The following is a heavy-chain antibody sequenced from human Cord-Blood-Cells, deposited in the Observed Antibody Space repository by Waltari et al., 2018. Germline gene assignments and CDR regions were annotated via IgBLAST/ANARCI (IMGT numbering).Heavy chain of an antibody. CDR3: AALELDY. J-gene: IGHJ4*02. Sequence: QVQLQESGPGLVKPSETLSLTCTVSGGSISSHYWSWIRQPPGKGLEWIGYIYYSGSTTYNPSLKSRVTISVDTSKNQFSLKLSSVTAADTAVYYCAALELDYWGQGTLVTVSS. V-gene: IGHV4-59*11. CDR1: GGSISSHY. CDR2: IYYSGST.